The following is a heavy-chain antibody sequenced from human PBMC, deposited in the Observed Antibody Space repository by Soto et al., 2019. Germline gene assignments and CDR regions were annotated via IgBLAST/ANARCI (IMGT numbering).Heavy chain of an antibody. CDR2: IYYSGST. CDR1: GGSISSYY. J-gene: IGHJ6*03. CDR3: ARAPRGYYYYYMDV. Sequence: SETLSLTCTVSGGSISSYYWSWIRQPPGKGLEWIGYIYYSGSTNYNPSLKSRVTISVDTSKNQFSLKLSSVTAADTAVYYCARAPRGYYYYYMDVWGKGTTVTVS. D-gene: IGHD7-27*01. V-gene: IGHV4-59*01.